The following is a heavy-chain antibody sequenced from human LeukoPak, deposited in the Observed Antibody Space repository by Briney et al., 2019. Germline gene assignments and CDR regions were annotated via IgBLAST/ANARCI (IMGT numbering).Heavy chain of an antibody. Sequence: GGSLRLSCAASGFTVSSNHMSWVRQAPGKGLEWVSVIYTGGTTYYADSVKGRFTIPRDNSKNTLYLQMNSLRAEDTAVYYCARRYYSMDVWGQGTTVTISS. V-gene: IGHV3-53*01. CDR1: GFTVSSNH. CDR3: ARRYYSMDV. CDR2: IYTGGTT. J-gene: IGHJ6*02.